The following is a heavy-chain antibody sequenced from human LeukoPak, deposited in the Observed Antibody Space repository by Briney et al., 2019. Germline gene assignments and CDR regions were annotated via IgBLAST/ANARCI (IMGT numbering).Heavy chain of an antibody. J-gene: IGHJ4*02. CDR3: AKAVVEEYDY. V-gene: IGHV3-30-3*01. D-gene: IGHD2-15*01. CDR1: GFTFSSYA. CDR2: ISYDGSNK. Sequence: GRSLRLSCAASGFTFSSYAMHWVRQAPGKGLEWVAVISYDGSNKYYADSVKGRFTISTDNSKNTLYLQMNSLSAEDTAVYYCAKAVVEEYDYWGQGTLVTVAS.